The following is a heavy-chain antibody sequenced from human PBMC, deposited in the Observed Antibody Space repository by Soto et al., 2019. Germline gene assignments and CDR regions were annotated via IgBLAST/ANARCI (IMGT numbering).Heavy chain of an antibody. CDR3: ASSGLVTDAFDI. Sequence: QVQLVQSGAEVKQPGSSVKVSCKASGGTFSTYTISWVRQAPGQGLEWMGRIIPILGTANYAQKFQGRVTITADKSTSTAFMELSSLRSEDTAVYFCASSGLVTDAFDIWGQGTMVTVSS. D-gene: IGHD2-15*01. J-gene: IGHJ3*02. V-gene: IGHV1-69*08. CDR2: IIPILGTA. CDR1: GGTFSTYT.